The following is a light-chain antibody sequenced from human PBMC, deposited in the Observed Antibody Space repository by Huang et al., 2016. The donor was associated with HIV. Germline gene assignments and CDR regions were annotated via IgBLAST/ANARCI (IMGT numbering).Light chain of an antibody. Sequence: DIQMTQSPSSLSASVGDRVTITCRASQSISTYLNWFQQKPGKAPKLLIYATPSLQSGVPSRFSGSRSVTDFTLTIRSLQPEDFATYYCQQTYSTPLHTFGQGTKLEIK. V-gene: IGKV1-39*01. CDR2: ATP. J-gene: IGKJ2*01. CDR1: QSISTY. CDR3: QQTYSTPLHT.